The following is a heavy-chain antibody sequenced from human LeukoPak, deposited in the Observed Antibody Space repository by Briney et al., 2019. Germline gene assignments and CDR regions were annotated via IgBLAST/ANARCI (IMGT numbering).Heavy chain of an antibody. Sequence: ASVKVSCKASGYTFTGYYMHWVRQAPGQGLEWMGWISAYNGNTNYAQKLQGRVTMTTDTSTSTAYMELRSLRSDDTAVYYCARDDDIVVVPAAHFDYWGQGTLVTVSS. D-gene: IGHD2-2*01. CDR2: ISAYNGNT. CDR3: ARDDDIVVVPAAHFDY. CDR1: GYTFTGYY. V-gene: IGHV1-18*04. J-gene: IGHJ4*02.